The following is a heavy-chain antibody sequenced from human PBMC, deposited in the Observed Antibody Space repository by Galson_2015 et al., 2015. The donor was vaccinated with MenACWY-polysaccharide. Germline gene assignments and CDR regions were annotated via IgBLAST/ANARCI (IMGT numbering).Heavy chain of an antibody. CDR3: ARQNWASGDF. Sequence: QSGAEVTKPGESLRISCKGSGYSFTNYWIGWVRQTPGKGLEWMGIIYPGDSDTRYSPSFQGQITISADKSISTTYLQWNSLKASDTAMYYCARQNWASGDFWGQGTLVTVST. J-gene: IGHJ4*02. CDR2: IYPGDSDT. CDR1: GYSFTNYW. V-gene: IGHV5-51*03. D-gene: IGHD7-27*01.